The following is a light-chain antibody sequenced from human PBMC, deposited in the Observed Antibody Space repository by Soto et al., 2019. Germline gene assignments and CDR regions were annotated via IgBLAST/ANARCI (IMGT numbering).Light chain of an antibody. J-gene: IGKJ1*01. CDR2: AAS. CDR3: QQYNNWPRT. CDR1: QSVSSN. Sequence: EIVMTQSPATLSVSPGARAPLSCRASQSVSSNLAWYQQKPGQAPRLLIYAASNRATGVPARFSGSWSGTEFTLTISSLQSEDFALYYCQQYNNWPRTFGQGTKVDNK. V-gene: IGKV3-15*01.